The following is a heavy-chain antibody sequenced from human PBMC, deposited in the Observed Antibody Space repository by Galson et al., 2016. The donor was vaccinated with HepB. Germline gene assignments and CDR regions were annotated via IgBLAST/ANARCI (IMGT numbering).Heavy chain of an antibody. J-gene: IGHJ6*02. V-gene: IGHV3-66*01. CDR2: IYSGGST. Sequence: LSLSCAASGFTVSSNYMSWVRQAPGKGLEWVSAIYSGGSTYYADSVKGRFTISRDNSKNTLYLQMNSLRAEDTAVYYCARELELEIYGMDVWGQGTTVTVSS. D-gene: IGHD1-7*01. CDR3: ARELELEIYGMDV. CDR1: GFTVSSNY.